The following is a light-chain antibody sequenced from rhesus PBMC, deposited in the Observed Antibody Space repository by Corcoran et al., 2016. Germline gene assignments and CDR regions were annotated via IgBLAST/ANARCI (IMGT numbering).Light chain of an antibody. V-gene: IGKV1S8*01. CDR1: QNIYSN. J-gene: IGKJ3*01. Sequence: DIQMTQSPTALSASVGDRVTISCRASQNIYSNLAWYQKKPGKAPKLLIYAASSLRTGIPSRFSGSGSGTDFTLPISSLPPEYSAGYFCQHYYDDPITFGPGTKLDIK. CDR2: AAS. CDR3: QHYYDDPIT.